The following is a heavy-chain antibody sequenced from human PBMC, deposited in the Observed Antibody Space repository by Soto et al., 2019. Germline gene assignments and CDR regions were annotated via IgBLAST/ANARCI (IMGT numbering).Heavy chain of an antibody. Sequence: GSLRLSCAASGFTFSSYAMHWVRQAPGKGLEYVSAISSNGGSTYYANSVKGRFTISRDNSKNTLYLQMGSLRAEDMAVYYCARPRLQDYDDYRFDYWGQGTLVTVSS. CDR3: ARPRLQDYDDYRFDY. CDR1: GFTFSSYA. V-gene: IGHV3-64*01. J-gene: IGHJ4*02. CDR2: ISSNGGST. D-gene: IGHD4-17*01.